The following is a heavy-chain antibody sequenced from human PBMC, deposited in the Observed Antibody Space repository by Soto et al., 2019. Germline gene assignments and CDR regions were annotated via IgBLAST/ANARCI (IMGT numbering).Heavy chain of an antibody. V-gene: IGHV3-23*01. CDR3: AKGRGSSWTIDY. Sequence: DVELSESGGGLVQPGGSLRLSCAASGFNFRSYAMSWVRRAPGKGLEWVSAISGSVGTSYFADSVRGRFTISRDNSKNTLYLQLSSLRVEDTAEYFCAKGRGSSWTIDYWGHGTLVTVSS. J-gene: IGHJ4*01. CDR2: ISGSVGTS. D-gene: IGHD6-13*01. CDR1: GFNFRSYA.